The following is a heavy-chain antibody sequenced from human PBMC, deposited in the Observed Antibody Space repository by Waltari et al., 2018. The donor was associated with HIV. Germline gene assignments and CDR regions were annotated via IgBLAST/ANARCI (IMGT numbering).Heavy chain of an antibody. CDR1: GPSFSINH. V-gene: IGHV4-34*02. CDR2: INDGGST. D-gene: IGHD3-16*01. J-gene: IGHJ4*02. Sequence: QVQLQQGRAALLTPSETLSLTCAVYGPSFSINHWTLLRQTPGKGLEWIGEINDGGSTNYNPSLGRRFTMSVDRSKNQFSLKLKSVTAADTAVYYCATYIILATGTHFDSWGQGTQVIVST. CDR3: ATYIILATGTHFDS.